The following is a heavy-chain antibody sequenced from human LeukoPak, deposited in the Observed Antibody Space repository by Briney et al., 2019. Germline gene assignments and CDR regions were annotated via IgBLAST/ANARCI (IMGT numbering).Heavy chain of an antibody. J-gene: IGHJ4*02. CDR2: INAGNGST. CDR3: ARGSRVTMVRGVITPDDY. V-gene: IGHV1-3*01. D-gene: IGHD3-10*01. CDR1: GYTFTSYA. Sequence: ASVKVSCKASGYTFTSYAMHRVRQAPGQRLEWMGWINAGNGSTKYSQKFQGRVTITRDTSASTAYMELSSLRSEDTAVYYCARGSRVTMVRGVITPDDYWGQGTLDTVSS.